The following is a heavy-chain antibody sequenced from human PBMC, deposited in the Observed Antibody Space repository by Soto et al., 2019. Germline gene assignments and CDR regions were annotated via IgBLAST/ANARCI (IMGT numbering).Heavy chain of an antibody. CDR3: AHGGLLWFGELLLYDY. CDR1: GFSLSTSGVG. Sequence: QITLKESGPTLVKPTQTLTLTCTFSGFSLSTSGVGVGWIRQPPGKALEWLALIYWNDDKRYSPSLKSRLTITKDTSKHQVVLTMTNMDPVDTATYYCAHGGLLWFGELLLYDYWGQGTLVTVSS. V-gene: IGHV2-5*01. D-gene: IGHD3-10*01. CDR2: IYWNDDK. J-gene: IGHJ4*02.